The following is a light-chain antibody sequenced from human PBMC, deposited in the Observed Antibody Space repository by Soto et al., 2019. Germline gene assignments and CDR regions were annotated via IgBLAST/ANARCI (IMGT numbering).Light chain of an antibody. J-gene: IGKJ1*01. V-gene: IGKV3-15*01. CDR3: QQYKSWPET. Sequence: EIVMTQSPATLSVSPGERDTLSCRASQSVSSSLAWYQQNPGQAPRLLIYDASTRATGIPARLGGSGSGTEFTLTISSLQSEDFAVYYCQQYKSWPETFGQGTKVEIK. CDR2: DAS. CDR1: QSVSSS.